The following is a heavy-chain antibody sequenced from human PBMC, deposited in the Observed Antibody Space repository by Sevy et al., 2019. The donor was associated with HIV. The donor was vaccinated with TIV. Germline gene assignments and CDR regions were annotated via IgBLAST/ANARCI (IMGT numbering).Heavy chain of an antibody. V-gene: IGHV4-30-2*01. CDR3: AGSITMVRGVISWFDP. CDR1: GGSINSGGYS. J-gene: IGHJ5*02. CDR2: IYHSGST. Sequence: LRLSCAVSGGSINSGGYSWSWIRQPPGKGLEWIGYIYHSGSTYYNPSLKSRVTISVDRSKNQFSLKLSSVTAADTAVYYCAGSITMVRGVISWFDPWGQGTLVTVSS. D-gene: IGHD3-10*01.